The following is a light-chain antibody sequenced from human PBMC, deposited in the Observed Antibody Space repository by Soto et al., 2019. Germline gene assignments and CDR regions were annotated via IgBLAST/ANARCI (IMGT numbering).Light chain of an antibody. CDR3: SSYTTISTVI. CDR1: TSDIGAYHY. V-gene: IGLV2-14*03. J-gene: IGLJ2*01. Sequence: QSVLTQPASVSGSPGQSITISCTGTTSDIGAYHYVSWYQQHPGKVPKLMIYDVSNRPSGVSNRFSGSKSANTASLTISGLQADDEADYYCSSYTTISTVIFGGGTKVTVL. CDR2: DVS.